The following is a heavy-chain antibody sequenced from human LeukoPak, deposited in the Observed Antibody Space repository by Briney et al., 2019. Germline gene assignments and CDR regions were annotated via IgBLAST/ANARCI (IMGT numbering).Heavy chain of an antibody. CDR2: ISAYNGNT. J-gene: IGHJ6*03. D-gene: IGHD4-23*01. V-gene: IGHV1-18*01. CDR3: ARGGGDSTSAHYYYMDV. CDR1: GYTFTSYG. Sequence: ASVKVSCKASGYTFTSYGISWVRQAPGQGLECMGWISAYNGNTNYTQKLKGRVTMTTEPSTSTAYMELRSLSSDDTAVYYCARGGGDSTSAHYYYMDVWGKGTTVTVSS.